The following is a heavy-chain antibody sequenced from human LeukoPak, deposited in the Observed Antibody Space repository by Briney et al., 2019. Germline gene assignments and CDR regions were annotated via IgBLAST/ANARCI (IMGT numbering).Heavy chain of an antibody. Sequence: ASVKVSCKASGYTFTSYAMHWVRQAPGQRPEWMGWINAGNGNTKYSQKFQGRVTITRDTSASTAYMELSSLRSEDTAVYYCARRVRLDAYFDYWGQGTLVTVSS. CDR2: INAGNGNT. CDR1: GYTFTSYA. D-gene: IGHD6-25*01. J-gene: IGHJ4*02. CDR3: ARRVRLDAYFDY. V-gene: IGHV1-3*01.